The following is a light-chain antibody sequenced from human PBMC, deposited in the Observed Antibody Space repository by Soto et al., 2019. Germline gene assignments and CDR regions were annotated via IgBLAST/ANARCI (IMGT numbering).Light chain of an antibody. CDR1: SGDVGRDEL. Sequence: QSALAQPASVSGSPGQSITISCTGTSGDVGRDELVSWYQQHPGKAPKLIIYEVTRRPSGVSNRFSGSKSGKTASLTISGLQDEDEADYYCCSYAARRPFPNVFGTGTKVTVL. CDR3: CSYAARRPFPNV. J-gene: IGLJ1*01. V-gene: IGLV2-23*02. CDR2: EVT.